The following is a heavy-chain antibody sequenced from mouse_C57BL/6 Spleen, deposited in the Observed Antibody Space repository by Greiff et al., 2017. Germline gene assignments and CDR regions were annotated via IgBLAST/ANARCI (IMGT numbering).Heavy chain of an antibody. CDR3: AREATYYAMDY. CDR1: GYTFTSYW. V-gene: IGHV1-64*01. J-gene: IGHJ4*01. D-gene: IGHD3-2*02. CDR2: IHPNSGST. Sequence: QVQLQQPGAELVKPGASVKLSCKASGYTFTSYWMHWVKQRPGQGLEWIGMIHPNSGSTNYNEKFKSKATLTVDKSSSTAYMQLSSQTSEDSAVYYCAREATYYAMDYWGQGTSVTVSS.